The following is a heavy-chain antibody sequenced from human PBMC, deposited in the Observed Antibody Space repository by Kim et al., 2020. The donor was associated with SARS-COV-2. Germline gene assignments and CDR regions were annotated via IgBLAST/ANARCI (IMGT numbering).Heavy chain of an antibody. CDR3: ARGDQLLLKRPGPRSAFDI. CDR1: GYTFTSYG. CDR2: ISAYNGNT. J-gene: IGHJ3*02. V-gene: IGHV1-18*01. D-gene: IGHD2-2*01. Sequence: ASVKVSCKASGYTFTSYGISWVRQAPGQGLEWMGWISAYNGNTNYAQKLQGRVTMTTDTSTSTAYMELRSLRSDDTAVYYCARGDQLLLKRPGPRSAFDIWGQGTMVTVSS.